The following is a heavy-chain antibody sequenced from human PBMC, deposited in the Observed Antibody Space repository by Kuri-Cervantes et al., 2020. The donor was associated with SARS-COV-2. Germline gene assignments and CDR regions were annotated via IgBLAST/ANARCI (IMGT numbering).Heavy chain of an antibody. CDR1: GFTFSNSD. J-gene: IGHJ6*02. CDR2: VSWNGSRT. D-gene: IGHD3-3*01. CDR3: AKDQGDFWSGYPPGYYGMDV. Sequence: LSLTCAASGFTFSNSDMNWVRQAPGKGLEWVSGVSWNGSRTHYADSVKGRFTISRDNSKNTLYLQMNSLRAEDTAVYYCAKDQGDFWSGYPPGYYGMDVWGQGTTVTVSS. V-gene: IGHV3-35*01.